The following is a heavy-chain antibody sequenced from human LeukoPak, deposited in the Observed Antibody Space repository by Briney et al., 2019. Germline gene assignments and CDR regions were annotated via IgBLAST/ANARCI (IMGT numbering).Heavy chain of an antibody. CDR2: ISSSSNI. CDR3: ARAIADYYYYMDV. CDR1: GFTFSNYS. J-gene: IGHJ6*03. Sequence: GGSLRLSCAASGFTFSNYSMNWVRQAPGKGREGVSYISSSSNIYYADSVKGRFTISRDNAKNSLYLQMNSLRAEDTAVYYCARAIADYYYYMDVWGKGTTVTVSS. V-gene: IGHV3-48*01. D-gene: IGHD6-13*01.